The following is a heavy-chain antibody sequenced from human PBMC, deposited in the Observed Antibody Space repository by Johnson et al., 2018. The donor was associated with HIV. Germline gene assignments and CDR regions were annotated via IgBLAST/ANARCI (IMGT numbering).Heavy chain of an antibody. CDR3: ARDQGLIVTDAFDI. J-gene: IGHJ3*02. CDR1: GFTFRNYG. D-gene: IGHD1-26*01. Sequence: VQLVESGGGVVQPGGSLRLSCAASGFTFRNYGMHWVRQAPGKGLEWVAFIRYDGNNKYYADSVKGRFTISRDNAKNSLYLQMNSLRAEDTAVYYCARDQGLIVTDAFDIWGQGTMVTVSS. CDR2: IRYDGNNK. V-gene: IGHV3-30*02.